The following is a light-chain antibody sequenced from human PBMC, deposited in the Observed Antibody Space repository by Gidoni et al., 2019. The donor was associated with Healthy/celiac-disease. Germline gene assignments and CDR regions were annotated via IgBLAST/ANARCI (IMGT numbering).Light chain of an antibody. V-gene: IGKV3-15*01. J-gene: IGKJ4*01. CDR1: QSVSSN. Sequence: EIVMTQSPATLSVSPGERATLSCRASQSVSSNLAWYQQKPGQAPRLLIHGASTRATGNPARFSGSGAGTGFTLTISSLQSEDFTDYYCQQDNNWLTFGGGTRVEIK. CDR2: GAS. CDR3: QQDNNWLT.